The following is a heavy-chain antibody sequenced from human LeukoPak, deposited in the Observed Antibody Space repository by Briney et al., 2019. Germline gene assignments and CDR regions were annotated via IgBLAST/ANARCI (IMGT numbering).Heavy chain of an antibody. CDR2: IYYSGST. CDR1: GGSISSHY. J-gene: IGHJ3*02. D-gene: IGHD3-22*01. V-gene: IGHV4-59*11. Sequence: PSETLSLTCTVSGGSISSHYWSWIRQPPGKGLEWIGYIYYSGSTNYNPSLKSRVTISVDTSKNQFSLKLSSVTAADTAVYYCARGRRSGSDDAFDIWGQGTMVTVSS. CDR3: ARGRRSGSDDAFDI.